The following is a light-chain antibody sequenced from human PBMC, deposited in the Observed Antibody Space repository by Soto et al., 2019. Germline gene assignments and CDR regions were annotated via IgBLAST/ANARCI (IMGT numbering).Light chain of an antibody. CDR2: EVS. CDR3: SSYAGSKTV. Sequence: QSALTQPPSASGSPGQSVTISCTGTSSDIGNYIYVSWYQQHPGKAPKLIIYEVSRWTSGVPDRFSGSKSGNTASLTISGLQADDEVDYYCSSYAGSKTVFGTGTKLTVL. V-gene: IGLV2-8*01. J-gene: IGLJ1*01. CDR1: SSDIGNYIY.